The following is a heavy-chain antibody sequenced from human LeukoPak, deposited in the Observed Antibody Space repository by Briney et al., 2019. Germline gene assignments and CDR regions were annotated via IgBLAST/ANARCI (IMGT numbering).Heavy chain of an antibody. J-gene: IGHJ5*02. V-gene: IGHV4-34*01. CDR1: GGSFSGYY. CDR3: ARYSSSSGRDWFDP. CDR2: INHSGST. Sequence: PSETLSLTCAVYGGSFSGYYWSWIRQPPGKGLEWIGEINHSGSTNYNPSLKSRVTISVDTSKNQFSLKLSSVTAADTAVYYCARYSSSSGRDWFDPWGQGTLVTVSS. D-gene: IGHD6-13*01.